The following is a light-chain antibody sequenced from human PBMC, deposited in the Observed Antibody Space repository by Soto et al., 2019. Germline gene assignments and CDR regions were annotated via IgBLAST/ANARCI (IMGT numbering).Light chain of an antibody. Sequence: EIVLTQSPATLSLSPGERATLPCRASQSVSSYLAWYQQKPGQAPRLLIYDASNRATGIPARFSGSGSGTDFTLTISSLEPVDFAVYYCQQRSNWARTFGQGTKLEIK. CDR1: QSVSSY. V-gene: IGKV3-11*01. CDR3: QQRSNWART. CDR2: DAS. J-gene: IGKJ2*01.